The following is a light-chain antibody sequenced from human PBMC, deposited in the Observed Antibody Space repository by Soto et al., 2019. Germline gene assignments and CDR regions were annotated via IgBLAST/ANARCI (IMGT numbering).Light chain of an antibody. V-gene: IGKV3-20*01. Sequence: EIVLTQSPGTLSLSPGETATLSCWASQSVKFNYLAWYQQKPGQAPRLLISGASTRATDIPDRFRGSGSGTDFTLTISGLDPEDFAVYYCQQYGASPLTFGGGTKVDIK. CDR1: QSVKFNY. CDR3: QQYGASPLT. CDR2: GAS. J-gene: IGKJ4*01.